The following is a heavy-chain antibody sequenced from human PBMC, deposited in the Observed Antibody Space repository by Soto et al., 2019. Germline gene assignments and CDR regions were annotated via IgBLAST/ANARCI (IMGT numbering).Heavy chain of an antibody. CDR1: GDSVSSGPYY. J-gene: IGHJ4*02. Sequence: SETLSLTCTVSGDSVSSGPYYWTWIRQPPGKGLEWIGYIYYSGSTTYNPSLKSRVAISVDTSKNQFSLRLSSVTAADTAVYYCARERNAGVPFDYWGQGTLVTVSS. CDR2: IYYSGST. D-gene: IGHD2-8*01. V-gene: IGHV4-61*01. CDR3: ARERNAGVPFDY.